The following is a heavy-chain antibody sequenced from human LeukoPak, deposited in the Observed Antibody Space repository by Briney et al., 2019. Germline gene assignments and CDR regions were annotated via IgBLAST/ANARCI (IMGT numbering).Heavy chain of an antibody. J-gene: IGHJ4*02. CDR1: GGSISSYY. CDR2: IYASGST. CDR3: ARWVESSGWFRSTTIYFDY. D-gene: IGHD6-19*01. V-gene: IGHV4-4*07. Sequence: SETLSLTYTVSGGSISSYYWSWIRQPAGKGLEWIGRIYASGSTNYNPSLKSRVTMSVDTSKNQFSLKLSSVTAADTAVYYCARWVESSGWFRSTTIYFDYWGQGTLVTVSS.